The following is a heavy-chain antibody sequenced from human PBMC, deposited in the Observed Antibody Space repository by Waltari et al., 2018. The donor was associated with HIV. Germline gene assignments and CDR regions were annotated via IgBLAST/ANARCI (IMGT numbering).Heavy chain of an antibody. V-gene: IGHV1-8*01. D-gene: IGHD2-2*01. CDR3: ARLGYYSSTSCYYYYYYGMEI. J-gene: IGHJ6*02. Sequence: QVQLVQYAAAVKKPRASVKVSCTASGYTFTSYDINWVRKATGQGLEWMGGMNHNSDNTGYAQDSHGRVAMTRTTSISTAYMDLSSLRSVDTDVSYCARLGYYSSTSCYYYYYYGMEIWGQGTTVTVSS. CDR1: GYTFTSYD. CDR2: MNHNSDNT.